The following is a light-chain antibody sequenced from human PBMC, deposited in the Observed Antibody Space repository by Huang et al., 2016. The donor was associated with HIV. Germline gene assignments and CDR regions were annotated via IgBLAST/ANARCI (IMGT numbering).Light chain of an antibody. J-gene: IGKJ2*01. CDR3: MQALQTPNT. V-gene: IGKV2-28*01. Sequence: DIVMTQSPLSLPVTPGEPASISCRSSQSLLHSNGYNYLDWYLQKPGQSPQFLIYLGYNRASGVPDRFSGSGSGTDFTLKISRVEAEDVGVYYCMQALQTPNTFGQGTKLEIK. CDR2: LGY. CDR1: QSLLHSNGYNY.